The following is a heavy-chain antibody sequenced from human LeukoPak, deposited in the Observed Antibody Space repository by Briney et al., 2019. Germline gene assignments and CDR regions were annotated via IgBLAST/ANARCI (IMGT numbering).Heavy chain of an antibody. J-gene: IGHJ4*02. CDR2: IIPIFGTA. CDR3: ARQSGGIAVNFDY. V-gene: IGHV1-69*01. Sequence: SVKVSCKASGGTFSSYAISWVRQAPGRGLEWMGGIIPIFGTANYAQKFQGRVTITADESTSTAYMELSSLRSEDTAVYYCARQSGGIAVNFDYWGQGTLVTVSS. CDR1: GGTFSSYA. D-gene: IGHD6-19*01.